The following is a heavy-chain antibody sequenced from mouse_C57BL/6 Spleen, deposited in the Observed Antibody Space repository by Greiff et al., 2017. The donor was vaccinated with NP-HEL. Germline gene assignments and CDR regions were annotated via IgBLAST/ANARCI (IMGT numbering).Heavy chain of an antibody. D-gene: IGHD4-1*01. CDR2: IDPSDSET. CDR3: ARSGLGQDAMDY. J-gene: IGHJ4*01. V-gene: IGHV1-52*01. CDR1: GYTFTSYW. Sequence: QVQLQQPGAELVRPGSSVKLSCKASGYTFTSYWMHWVKQRPIQGLEWIGNIDPSDSETHYNQKFKDKATLTVDKSSSTAYMQLSSLTSEDSAVYYCARSGLGQDAMDYWGQGTSVTVSS.